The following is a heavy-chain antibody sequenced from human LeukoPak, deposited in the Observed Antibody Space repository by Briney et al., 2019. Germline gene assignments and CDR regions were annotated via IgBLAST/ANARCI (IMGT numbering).Heavy chain of an antibody. CDR1: GFTVSSNY. J-gene: IGHJ4*02. CDR3: ARVSLEMATDY. CDR2: IYSGGST. V-gene: IGHV3-53*01. Sequence: HTGGSLRLSCAASGFTVSSNYMSWVRQAPGKGLEWVSVIYSGGSTYYADSVKGRFTISRDNSKNTLYPQMNSLRAEDTAVYYCARVSLEMATDYWGQGTLVTVSS. D-gene: IGHD5-24*01.